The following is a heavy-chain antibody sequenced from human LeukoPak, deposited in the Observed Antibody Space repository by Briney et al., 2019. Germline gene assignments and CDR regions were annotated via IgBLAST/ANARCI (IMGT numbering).Heavy chain of an antibody. CDR2: MNPNSGNT. V-gene: IGHV1-8*01. D-gene: IGHD1-26*01. J-gene: IGHJ4*02. CDR3: AGAPGGWELDFDY. CDR1: GYTLTELS. Sequence: ASVKVSCKVSGYTLTELSMHWVRQATGQGLEWMGWMNPNSGNTGYAQKFQGRVTMTRNTSISTAYMELSSLRSEDTAVYCCAGAPGGWELDFDYWGQGTLVTVSS.